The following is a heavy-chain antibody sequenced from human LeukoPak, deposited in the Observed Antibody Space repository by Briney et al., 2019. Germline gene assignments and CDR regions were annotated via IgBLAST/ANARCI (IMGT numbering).Heavy chain of an antibody. D-gene: IGHD6-19*01. J-gene: IGHJ4*02. CDR3: ARDIAVYSSGNDY. Sequence: SVKVSCKASGGTFSSYAISWVRQAPGQGLEWMGRIIPILGIANYAQKFQGRVTITADKSTSTAYMELSSLRSEDTAVYYCARDIAVYSSGNDYWGQGTLVTVSS. CDR1: GGTFSSYA. V-gene: IGHV1-69*04. CDR2: IIPILGIA.